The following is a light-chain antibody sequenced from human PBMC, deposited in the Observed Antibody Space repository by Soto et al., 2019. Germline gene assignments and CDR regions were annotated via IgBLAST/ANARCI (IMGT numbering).Light chain of an antibody. CDR3: SSYTSSSLV. CDR2: EVT. CDR1: SSDVGGYNY. Sequence: QSVLTQPTSVSGSPGESITISCTGTSSDVGGYNYVSWYQQYPGKAPKLMIYEVTNRPSGVSNRFSGSKSGNTASLTISGLQAEDEADYYCSSYTSSSLVFGGGTQLTV. J-gene: IGLJ2*01. V-gene: IGLV2-14*01.